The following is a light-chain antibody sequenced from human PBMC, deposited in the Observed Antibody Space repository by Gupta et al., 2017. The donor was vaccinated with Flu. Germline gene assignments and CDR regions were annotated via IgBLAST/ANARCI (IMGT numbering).Light chain of an antibody. V-gene: IGLV3-21*02. CDR2: DDT. Sequence: QPPSVSVVPGQTARITCGRDDIGSNTVHWYQQKPGQAPVLVVYDDTGRPSGIPERFSCANSGNTATLTITRVEAGDEADYYCQVWDSDSDHWVFGGGTKLTVL. CDR3: QVWDSDSDHWV. CDR1: DIGSNT. J-gene: IGLJ3*02.